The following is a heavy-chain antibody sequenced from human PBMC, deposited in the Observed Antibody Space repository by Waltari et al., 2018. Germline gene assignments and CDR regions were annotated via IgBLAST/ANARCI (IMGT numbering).Heavy chain of an antibody. V-gene: IGHV3-23*01. CDR1: GVTFTGYA. CDR2: ISGSGDST. Sequence: EAPLLESGGGLAQPGGSLSLSCAASGVTFTGYALSWVRQALGKGLEWVSAISGSGDSTYYADSVKGRFTISRDNSKNTLYLQMNTLRAGDTAVYYCARDRMYNFDYWGQGTLVTVSS. D-gene: IGHD1-1*01. CDR3: ARDRMYNFDY. J-gene: IGHJ4*02.